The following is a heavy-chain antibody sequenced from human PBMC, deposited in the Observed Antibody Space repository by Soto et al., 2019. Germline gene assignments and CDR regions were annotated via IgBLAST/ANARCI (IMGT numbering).Heavy chain of an antibody. V-gene: IGHV4-34*01. D-gene: IGHD6-19*01. J-gene: IGHJ6*02. CDR2: INHSGST. CDR3: ARGPPYSSGWYRRDYHGMDV. Sequence: PSETLSLTCAVYGGSFSGYYWSWIRQPPGKGLEWIGEINHSGSTNYNPSLKSRVTISVDTSKNQFSLKLSSVTAADTAVYYCARGPPYSSGWYRRDYHGMDVWGQGTTVTVSS. CDR1: GGSFSGYY.